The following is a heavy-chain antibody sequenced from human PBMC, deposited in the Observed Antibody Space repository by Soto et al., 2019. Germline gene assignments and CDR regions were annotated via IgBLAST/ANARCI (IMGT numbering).Heavy chain of an antibody. CDR2: ISSNGVST. V-gene: IGHV3-23*01. CDR3: AKITVRQWLLSRYFDY. D-gene: IGHD3-3*01. Sequence: GSLRLSCAASGFTFSDYAMSCVRQAPGKELQWVSGISSNGVSTYYAYSVKGRFTISRDNSKNTLFLQMNSLIAEDTVVYYCAKITVRQWLLSRYFDYWGQGS. CDR1: GFTFSDYA. J-gene: IGHJ4*02.